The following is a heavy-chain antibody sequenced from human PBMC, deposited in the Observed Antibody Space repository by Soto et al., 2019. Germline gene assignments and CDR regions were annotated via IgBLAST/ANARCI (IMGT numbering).Heavy chain of an antibody. Sequence: TLSLTCAVYGVSFIGYYWSWIRQPPGKGLEWIGEINHSGSTNYNPSLKSRVTISVDTSKNQFSLKLSSVTAADTAVYYCARARPLQWLRFARYYFDYWGQGTLVTVSS. CDR3: ARARPLQWLRFARYYFDY. V-gene: IGHV4-34*01. D-gene: IGHD5-12*01. CDR1: GVSFIGYY. CDR2: INHSGST. J-gene: IGHJ4*02.